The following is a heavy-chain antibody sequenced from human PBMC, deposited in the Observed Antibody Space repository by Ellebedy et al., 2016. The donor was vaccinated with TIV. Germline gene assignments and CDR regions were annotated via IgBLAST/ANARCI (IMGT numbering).Heavy chain of an antibody. D-gene: IGHD1-1*01. CDR1: GFTFSSHW. CDR2: ISSDGSYT. J-gene: IGHJ5*02. CDR3: ARDIPQRPNPARFDP. V-gene: IGHV3-74*01. Sequence: GESLKISCTASGFTFSSHWMHWVRQAPGKGLVWVSRISSDGSYTSYADSVKGRFTISRDNAENPLYLQMNSLRAEDTAVYYCARDIPQRPNPARFDPWGQGTLVTVSS.